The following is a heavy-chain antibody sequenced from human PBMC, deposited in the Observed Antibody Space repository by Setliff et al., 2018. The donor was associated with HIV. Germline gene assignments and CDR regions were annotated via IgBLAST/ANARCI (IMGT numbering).Heavy chain of an antibody. CDR1: GYTFSNYA. D-gene: IGHD5-18*01. Sequence: ASVKVSCKSSGYTFSNYALHWVRQAPGQRLEWMGWINTANANTKYTQKFKGRVTITRDTSASTAYMELSSLRSEDTAVYFCARDMQDNNSFGPNSNLGYWGQGTQVTVSS. CDR3: ARDMQDNNSFGPNSNLGY. V-gene: IGHV1-3*04. J-gene: IGHJ4*02. CDR2: INTANANT.